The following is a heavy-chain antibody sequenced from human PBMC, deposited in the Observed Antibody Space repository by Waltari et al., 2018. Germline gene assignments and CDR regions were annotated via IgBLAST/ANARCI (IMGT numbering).Heavy chain of an antibody. V-gene: IGHV3-7*04. Sequence: EVQLVESGGGLVQPGGSLRLSCAASGFTFSSYWMSWVRQAPGKGLEWVANIKQDGSEKDYVESVKGRFTISRDNAKNSLYLQMNSLRAEDTAVYYWARDEHTDYAEGNWFDPWGQGTLVTVSS. CDR3: ARDEHTDYAEGNWFDP. CDR2: IKQDGSEK. CDR1: GFTFSSYW. D-gene: IGHD4-17*01. J-gene: IGHJ5*02.